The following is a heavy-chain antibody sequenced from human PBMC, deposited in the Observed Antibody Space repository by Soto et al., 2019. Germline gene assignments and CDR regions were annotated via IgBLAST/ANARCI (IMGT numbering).Heavy chain of an antibody. Sequence: QVQLVQSGAEVKKPGSSVKVSCKASGGTFNTYAINWVRQAPGQGLEWMGGIIPIFGPTNYTRKFQGRVTITADISTSTAYMELSSLRSEDTAVYYCARDGYCSGGSCYSLGYWGQGTLVTVSS. J-gene: IGHJ4*02. CDR2: IIPIFGPT. CDR1: GGTFNTYA. CDR3: ARDGYCSGGSCYSLGY. D-gene: IGHD2-15*01. V-gene: IGHV1-69*06.